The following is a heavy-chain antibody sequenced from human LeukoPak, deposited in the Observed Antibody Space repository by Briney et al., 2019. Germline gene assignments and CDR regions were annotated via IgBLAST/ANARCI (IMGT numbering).Heavy chain of an antibody. V-gene: IGHV5-51*01. D-gene: IGHD5-12*01. CDR1: GCSFTSYW. CDR3: ARRGWGGYDTNWFDP. Sequence: GESLKISCKGSGCSFTSYWIGWVCQMPGESLEWMGIIYPGDSDTRYSPSFQGQVTISADKSISTAYLQWSSLKASDTAMYYCARRGWGGYDTNWFDPWGQGTLVSVSS. J-gene: IGHJ5*02. CDR2: IYPGDSDT.